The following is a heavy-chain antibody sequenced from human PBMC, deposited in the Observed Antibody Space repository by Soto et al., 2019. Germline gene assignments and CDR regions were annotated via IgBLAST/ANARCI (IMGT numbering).Heavy chain of an antibody. D-gene: IGHD4-4*01. V-gene: IGHV3-73*01. CDR2: IRSKANNNAT. CDR3: TGLGDDYNF. J-gene: IGHJ4*02. Sequence: EVQLVESGGGLVQPGGSLKLSCAASGFTFSGSAMHWVRQASGKGLEWVGRIRSKANNNATAYAASVKGRFTISRDDSKNTAYLQMHSLKTEDTAVYYCTGLGDDYNFGGQGTLVTVSS. CDR1: GFTFSGSA.